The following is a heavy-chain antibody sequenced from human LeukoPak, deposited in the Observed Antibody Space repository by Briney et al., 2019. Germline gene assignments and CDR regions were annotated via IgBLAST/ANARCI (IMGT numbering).Heavy chain of an antibody. CDR1: GFTFSSYE. CDR3: ARGWGE. V-gene: IGHV3-48*03. D-gene: IGHD3-10*01. J-gene: IGHJ4*02. CDR2: ISSSGSTK. Sequence: QPGESLRLSCAASGFTFSSYEMNWVRQGPGKGLEWVSYISSSGSTKYYADSVKGRFPISRDNAKKSLYLQMNSLRAEDTAIYYCARGWGEGGQGTLVTVSS.